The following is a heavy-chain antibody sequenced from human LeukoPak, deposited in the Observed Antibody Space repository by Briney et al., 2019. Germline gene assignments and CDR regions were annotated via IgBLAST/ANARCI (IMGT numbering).Heavy chain of an antibody. V-gene: IGHV3-74*01. J-gene: IGHJ4*02. D-gene: IGHD6-19*01. CDR3: ALSYSSGSAAFDY. Sequence: GGSLRLSCAASGFTFSSYWMHWVRQAPGKGLVWVSRINSDGSSTSYADSVKGQFTISRDNAKNTLYLQMNSLRAEDTAVYYCALSYSSGSAAFDYWGQGTLVTVSS. CDR1: GFTFSSYW. CDR2: INSDGSST.